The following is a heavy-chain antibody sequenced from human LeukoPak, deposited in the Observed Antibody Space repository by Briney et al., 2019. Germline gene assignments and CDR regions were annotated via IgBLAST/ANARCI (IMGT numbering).Heavy chain of an antibody. D-gene: IGHD6-19*01. CDR1: GGSISSSNW. CDR2: VYTSGST. V-gene: IGHV4-4*02. CDR3: ARGASSGWWGYYSSYMDV. Sequence: SETLSLTCAVSGGSISSSNWWSWVRQPPGKGLEWIGRVYTSGSTNYNPSLKSRVTISVDTSKNQFSLKLCSVTAADTAVYYCARGASSGWWGYYSSYMDVWGKGTTVTISS. J-gene: IGHJ6*03.